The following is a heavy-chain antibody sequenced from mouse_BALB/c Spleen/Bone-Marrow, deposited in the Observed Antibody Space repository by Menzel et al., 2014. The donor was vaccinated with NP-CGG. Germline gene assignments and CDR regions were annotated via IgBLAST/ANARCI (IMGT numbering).Heavy chain of an antibody. J-gene: IGHJ4*01. CDR2: IYPRNVNT. CDR3: ARWLLPCYAMDY. D-gene: IGHD2-3*01. Sequence: VKLVESGPELVKPGASVRMSCKASGYTFTTYYIHWVKQRPGQGLEWIGWIYPRNVNTNYNEKFRGKATLTADKSSSTASMQLSSLLSEESAVYFCARWLLPCYAMDYWGQGTSLTVSS. CDR1: GYTFTTYY. V-gene: IGHV1S56*01.